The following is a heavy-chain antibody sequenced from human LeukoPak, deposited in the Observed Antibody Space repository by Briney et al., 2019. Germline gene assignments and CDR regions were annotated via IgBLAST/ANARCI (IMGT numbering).Heavy chain of an antibody. V-gene: IGHV3-7*01. J-gene: IGHJ4*02. CDR3: ARGYRSSFFDY. CDR1: GFTFSNNW. Sequence: GGSLRLSCAASGFTFSNNWMTWVRQAPGKGLEWVASVKKDASEKYYVDSVKGRFTISRDNAKNSLYLQMNSLRAEDTAVYYCARGYRSSFFDYWGQGTLVTVSS. CDR2: VKKDASEK. D-gene: IGHD6-13*01.